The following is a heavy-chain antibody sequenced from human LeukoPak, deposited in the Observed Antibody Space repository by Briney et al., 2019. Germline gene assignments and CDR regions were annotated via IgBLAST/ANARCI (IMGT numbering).Heavy chain of an antibody. CDR2: IYPGDSDT. CDR1: GYSFTSYW. V-gene: IGHV5-51*01. CDR3: ARQRWLAADAFDI. D-gene: IGHD6-19*01. J-gene: IGHJ3*02. Sequence: GESLKISCKGSGYSFTSYWIGWVRQMPGKGLEWMGIIYPGDSDTRYSPSFQGQVTISADKSISTAYLQWSSLKASDSAMYYCARQRWLAADAFDIWCQGTMVTVSS.